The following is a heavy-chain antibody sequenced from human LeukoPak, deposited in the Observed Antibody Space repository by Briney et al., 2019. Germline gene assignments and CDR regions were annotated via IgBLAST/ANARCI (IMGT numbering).Heavy chain of an antibody. Sequence: SETLSLTCTVSGGSISSYCWSWIRQPPGKGLEWIGYIYYSGSTNYNPSLKSRVTISVDTSKNQFSLKLSSVTAADTAVYYCARGRDDSSGYYYYYYYMDVWGKGTTVTVSS. J-gene: IGHJ6*03. D-gene: IGHD3-22*01. CDR2: IYYSGST. CDR1: GGSISSYC. CDR3: ARGRDDSSGYYYYYYYMDV. V-gene: IGHV4-59*01.